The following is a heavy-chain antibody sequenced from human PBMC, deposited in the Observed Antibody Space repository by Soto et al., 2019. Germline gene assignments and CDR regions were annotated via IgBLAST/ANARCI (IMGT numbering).Heavy chain of an antibody. D-gene: IGHD5-12*01. V-gene: IGHV3-30*18. CDR1: GFTFSSYG. J-gene: IGHJ4*02. CDR3: AKEGLTYAGYDLRYFDF. Sequence: QVQLVESGGGVVQPGRSLRLSCAASGFTFSSYGMHWVRQAPGKGLEWVAVVSYDGRNKYNADSVKGRFTISRDNSKHTLYLQMNSLRAEDTAVYYCAKEGLTYAGYDLRYFDFWGQGTLVTVSS. CDR2: VSYDGRNK.